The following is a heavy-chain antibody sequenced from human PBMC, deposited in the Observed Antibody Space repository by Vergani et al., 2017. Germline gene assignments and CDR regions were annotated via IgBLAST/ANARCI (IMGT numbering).Heavy chain of an antibody. CDR1: GGSFSGYY. J-gene: IGHJ3*02. CDR2: INQSGST. Sequence: QVQLQESGPGLVKPSETLSLTCTVYGGSFSGYYWSRIRQPPGKGLEWIGEINQSGSTNYNQSLKSRVTISVDTSKNQFSLKLSSVTAADTAVFYCAGVRPLTFAGVIHARCAFDIWGQGTMVTVSS. D-gene: IGHD3-16*02. CDR3: AGVRPLTFAGVIHARCAFDI. V-gene: IGHV4-34*01.